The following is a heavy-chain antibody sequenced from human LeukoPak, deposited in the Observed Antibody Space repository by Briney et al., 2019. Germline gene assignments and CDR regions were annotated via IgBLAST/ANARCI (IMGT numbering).Heavy chain of an antibody. J-gene: IGHJ1*01. Sequence: GGSLRLSCEASGFTLSNRWMTWVRQAPGKGLEWVATITQGGSEKFYVDSVKGRFTISGDNAKNSLYLQMNSLRAEDTAVYYCARDPFKHWGQGTLVTVSS. CDR2: ITQGGSEK. CDR1: GFTLSNRW. V-gene: IGHV3-7*01. CDR3: ARDPFKH.